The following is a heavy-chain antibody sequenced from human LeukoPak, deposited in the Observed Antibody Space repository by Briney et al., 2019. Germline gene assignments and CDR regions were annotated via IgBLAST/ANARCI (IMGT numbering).Heavy chain of an antibody. V-gene: IGHV3-21*06. J-gene: IGHJ5*01. Sequence: GGSLRLSCAASGFTFSSYSMNWVRQAPGKGLEWVSSISSSSSYIYYADSVKGRFTISRDNVDNVVYLQMNSLGAEDTAVYYCARVAVSGPTGWFDSWGQVTLVIVSS. CDR2: ISSSSSYI. D-gene: IGHD2-8*02. CDR1: GFTFSSYS. CDR3: ARVAVSGPTGWFDS.